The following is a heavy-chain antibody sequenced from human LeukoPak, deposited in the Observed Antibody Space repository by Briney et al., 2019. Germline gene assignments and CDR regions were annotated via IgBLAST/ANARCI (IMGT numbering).Heavy chain of an antibody. CDR2: ISSSSSTI. CDR3: AKAGRGATRNFDY. Sequence: TGGPLRLSCAASGFTFSSYSMNWVRQAPGKGLEWVSYISSSSSTIYYADSVKGRFTISRDNAKNSLYLQMNSLRAEDTAVYYCAKAGRGATRNFDYWGQGTLVTVSS. J-gene: IGHJ4*02. CDR1: GFTFSSYS. V-gene: IGHV3-48*01. D-gene: IGHD1-26*01.